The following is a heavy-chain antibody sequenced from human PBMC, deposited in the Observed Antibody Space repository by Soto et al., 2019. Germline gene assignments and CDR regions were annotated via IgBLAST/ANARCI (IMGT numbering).Heavy chain of an antibody. CDR1: GGTFSRYT. CDR2: IIPMLGVA. J-gene: IGHJ4*02. D-gene: IGHD6-13*01. CDR3: AREEQQLADY. Sequence: QVQLVQSGAEVKKPGSSVKVSCKASGGTFSRYTISWVRQAPGQGLEWMGRIIPMLGVANYAQKFQGRATITADKSTSTAYMELISLTSEDTAVYYCAREEQQLADYWGQGTLVTVSS. V-gene: IGHV1-69*08.